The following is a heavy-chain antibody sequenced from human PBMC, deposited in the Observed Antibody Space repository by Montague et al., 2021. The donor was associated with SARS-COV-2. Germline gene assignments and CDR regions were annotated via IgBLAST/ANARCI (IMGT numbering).Heavy chain of an antibody. J-gene: IGHJ3*02. CDR3: ARWAIVVVPAAPSRAFDI. V-gene: IGHV3-30-3*01. Sequence: RLSCAASGFTFSSYAMHWVRQAPGKGLEWVAVISYDGSNKYYADSVKGRFTISRDNSKNTLYLQMNSLRAEDTAVYYCARWAIVVVPAAPSRAFDIWGQGAMVTVSS. CDR1: GFTFSSYA. D-gene: IGHD2-2*01. CDR2: ISYDGSNK.